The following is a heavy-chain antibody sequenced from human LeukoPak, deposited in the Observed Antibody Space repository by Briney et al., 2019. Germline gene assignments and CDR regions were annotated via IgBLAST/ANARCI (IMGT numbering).Heavy chain of an antibody. CDR2: INPNSGGT. J-gene: IGHJ4*02. V-gene: IGHV1-2*02. CDR1: GYTFTDYF. D-gene: IGHD5-18*01. Sequence: ASVKVSCKASGYTFTDYFIHWVRQAPGQGLEWMGWINPNSGGTNYAQNFQGRVTMTRDTSISTAYMELSRLRSDDTAVYYCARDRVGYSYVLNYWGQGTLVTVSS. CDR3: ARDRVGYSYVLNY.